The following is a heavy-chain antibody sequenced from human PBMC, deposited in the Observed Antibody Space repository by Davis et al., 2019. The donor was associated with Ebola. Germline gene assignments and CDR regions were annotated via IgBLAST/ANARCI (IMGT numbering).Heavy chain of an antibody. CDR1: GFTFDDYA. J-gene: IGHJ4*02. CDR3: AKGGKLRFLEWLCDY. V-gene: IGHV3-43D*04. Sequence: GESLKISCAASGFTFDDYAMHWVRQAPGKGLEWVSLISWDGGSTYYADSVKGRFTISRDNSKNSLYLQMNSLRAEDTALYHCAKGGKLRFLEWLCDYWGQGTLVTVSS. D-gene: IGHD3-3*01. CDR2: ISWDGGST.